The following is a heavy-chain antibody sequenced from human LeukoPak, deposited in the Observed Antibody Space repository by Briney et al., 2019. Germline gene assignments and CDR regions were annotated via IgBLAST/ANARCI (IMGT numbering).Heavy chain of an antibody. D-gene: IGHD6-19*01. CDR3: ARDRRYSSGNFDY. V-gene: IGHV6-1*01. J-gene: IGHJ4*02. CDR2: TYYRSKWYN. CDR1: GNIVSSNSAA. Sequence: SQTLSLTCAISGNIVSSNSAAWNWIRQPTSRGLEWLGRTYYRSKWYNDYAVSVKSRITINPDTSKNQFSLQLNSVTPEDTAVYYCARDRRYSSGNFDYWGQGTLVTVSS.